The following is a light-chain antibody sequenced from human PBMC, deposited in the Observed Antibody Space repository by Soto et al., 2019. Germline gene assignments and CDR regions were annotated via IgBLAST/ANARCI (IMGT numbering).Light chain of an antibody. J-gene: IGLJ2*01. CDR3: CSYAGSYTVV. V-gene: IGLV2-11*01. CDR1: SSDVGGYNY. Sequence: QSVLTQPCSVSGSPGQSVTISCTGTSSDVGGYNYVSWYQQHPGKAPKLMIYDVSKRPSGVPDRFSGSKSGNTASLTISGLQAEDEADYYCCSYAGSYTVVFGGGTKVTVL. CDR2: DVS.